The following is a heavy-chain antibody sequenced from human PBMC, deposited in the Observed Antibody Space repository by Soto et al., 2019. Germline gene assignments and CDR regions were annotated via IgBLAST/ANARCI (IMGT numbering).Heavy chain of an antibody. Sequence: EVQLVESGGGIVQPGGSLRLSCAASGFTFSSYWMHWVRQVPGKGLVWVSCINGDGSITKYAESVKGRFTVSRDNTKNTLYLQMHSLRVEDTALFYCARVPDLSGGLHYYNAMDVWGKGTTVTVSS. J-gene: IGHJ6*04. CDR2: INGDGSIT. CDR3: ARVPDLSGGLHYYNAMDV. D-gene: IGHD3-10*01. V-gene: IGHV3-74*03. CDR1: GFTFSSYW.